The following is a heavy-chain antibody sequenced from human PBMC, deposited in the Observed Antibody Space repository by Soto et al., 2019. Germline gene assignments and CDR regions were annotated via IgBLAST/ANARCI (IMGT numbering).Heavy chain of an antibody. D-gene: IGHD3-22*01. J-gene: IGHJ4*02. Sequence: PGGSLNLSCAASVFTFSSSGMPSTHPAPGKGLEWVAVIWCDGSNKYYADSVKGRFTISRDNSKNTLYLQMNSLRAEDTAVYYCARPYYYDSSGYSYWGQGTLVTVSS. CDR2: IWCDGSNK. CDR1: VFTFSSSG. V-gene: IGHV3-33*08. CDR3: ARPYYYDSSGYSY.